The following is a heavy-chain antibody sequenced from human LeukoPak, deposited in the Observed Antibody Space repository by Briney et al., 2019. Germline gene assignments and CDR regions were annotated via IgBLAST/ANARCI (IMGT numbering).Heavy chain of an antibody. CDR3: ARGSDYPTNTNYFDP. CDR2: INPNSGGT. V-gene: IGHV1-2*02. J-gene: IGHJ5*02. CDR1: GYTFTGYY. Sequence: ASVKVSCKASGYTFTGYYMHWVRQAPGQGLEWMGWINPNSGGTNYAQKFQGRVTMTRDTSISTAYMELSRLRSDDTAVYYCARGSDYPTNTNYFDPWGPGTLVTVSS. D-gene: IGHD4-17*01.